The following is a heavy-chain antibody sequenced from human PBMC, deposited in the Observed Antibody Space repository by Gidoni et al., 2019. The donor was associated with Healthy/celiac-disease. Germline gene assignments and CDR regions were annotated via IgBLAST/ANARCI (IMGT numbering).Heavy chain of an antibody. V-gene: IGHV3-15*01. D-gene: IGHD7-27*01. CDR3: TTWGWYYYYGMDV. Sequence: ISRDDSKNTLYLQMNSLKTEDTAVYYCTTWGWYYYYGMDVWGQGTTVTVSS. J-gene: IGHJ6*02.